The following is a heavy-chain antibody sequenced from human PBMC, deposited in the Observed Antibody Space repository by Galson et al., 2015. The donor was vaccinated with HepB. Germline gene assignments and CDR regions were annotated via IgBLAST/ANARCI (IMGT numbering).Heavy chain of an antibody. D-gene: IGHD2-15*01. J-gene: IGHJ4*02. CDR1: GYKFTSYY. Sequence: SVKVSCKASGYKFTSYYMHWVRQAPGQGLEWMGIINPNSGGTNYAQRFQGRVTMTRDTSISTAYMELNSLRSDDTAVYYCARGRYCSGGSCYSPFDSWGQGTLVTVSS. CDR2: INPNSGGT. V-gene: IGHV1-2*02. CDR3: ARGRYCSGGSCYSPFDS.